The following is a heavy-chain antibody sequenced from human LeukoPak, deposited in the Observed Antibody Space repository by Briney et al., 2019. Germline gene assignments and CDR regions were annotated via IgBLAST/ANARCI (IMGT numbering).Heavy chain of an antibody. V-gene: IGHV3-11*01. CDR1: GFTFSDYY. CDR3: ARAAYYYDRSGYYAH. Sequence: GGSQRLSCAVSGFTFSDYYISWIRQAPGKGLGWVSYISSSGSTIYYAHSVNGRFTISRGNAKNSLYLQMNSLRAEETAVYYCARAAYYYDRSGYYAHWGQGTLVTVSS. D-gene: IGHD3-22*01. CDR2: ISSSGSTI. J-gene: IGHJ4*02.